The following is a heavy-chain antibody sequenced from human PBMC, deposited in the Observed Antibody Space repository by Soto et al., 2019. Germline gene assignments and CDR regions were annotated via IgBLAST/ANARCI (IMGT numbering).Heavy chain of an antibody. CDR1: VGSFSGYY. D-gene: IGHD3-10*01. V-gene: IGHV4-34*01. CDR2: INHSGST. J-gene: IGHJ6*02. CDR3: ARKTYGSGSYYGVGYYYGMDV. Sequence: TSETLSLTCAVYVGSFSGYYWSWIRQPPGKGLEWIGEINHSGSTNYNPSLKSRVTISVDTSKNQFSLKLSSVTAADTAVYYCARKTYGSGSYYGVGYYYGMDVWGQGTTVTVSS.